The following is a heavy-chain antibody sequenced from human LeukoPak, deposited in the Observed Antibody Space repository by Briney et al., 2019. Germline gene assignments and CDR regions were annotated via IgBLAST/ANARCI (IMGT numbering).Heavy chain of an antibody. CDR2: ISTNGGST. J-gene: IGHJ4*02. Sequence: PGGSLRLSCAASGFTFSSYGMHWVRQAPGKGLEYVSAISTNGGSTYYANSVEGRFTISRDNSKNTLYLQMGSLRAEDMAVYYCARDLESDYWGQGTLVTVSS. CDR1: GFTFSSYG. V-gene: IGHV3-64*01. CDR3: ARDLESDY.